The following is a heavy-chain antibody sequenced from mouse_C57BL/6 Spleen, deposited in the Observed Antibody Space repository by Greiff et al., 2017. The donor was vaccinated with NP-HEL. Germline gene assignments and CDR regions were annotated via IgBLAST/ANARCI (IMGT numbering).Heavy chain of an antibody. CDR1: GYTFTSYW. CDR2: IDPSDSYT. V-gene: IGHV1-69*01. CDR3: ARGTTVVADY. Sequence: VQLQQSGAELVMPGASVKLSCKASGYTFTSYWMHWVKQRPGQGLEWIGEIDPSDSYTNYNQKFKGKSTLTVDKSSSTAYMQLSSLTSEDSAVYYCARGTTVVADYWGQGTTLTVSS. J-gene: IGHJ2*01. D-gene: IGHD1-1*01.